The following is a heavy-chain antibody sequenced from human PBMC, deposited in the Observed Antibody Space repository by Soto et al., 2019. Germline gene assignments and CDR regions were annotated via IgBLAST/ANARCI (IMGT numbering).Heavy chain of an antibody. Sequence: APLVQSGAEVKKPGASVKVSCKASGYAFSTFGLSWVRQAPGQGLEWMGWINSYNDNTYYAQKFQGRVTMTTDTSTSTGYLELRSLRSDDAAVYYCARVLISMIRGVVGSYYYYGMDVWGQGTTVTVSS. CDR1: GYAFSTFG. CDR3: ARVLISMIRGVVGSYYYYGMDV. J-gene: IGHJ6*02. CDR2: INSYNDNT. V-gene: IGHV1-18*01. D-gene: IGHD3-10*01.